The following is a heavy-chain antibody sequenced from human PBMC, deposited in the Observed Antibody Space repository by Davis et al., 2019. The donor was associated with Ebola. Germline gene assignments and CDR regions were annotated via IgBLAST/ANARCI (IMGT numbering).Heavy chain of an antibody. D-gene: IGHD1-26*01. CDR1: GFTFSSYA. V-gene: IGHV3-30-3*01. Sequence: PGGSLRLSCAASGFTFSSYAMHWVRQAPGKGLEWVAVISYDGSNKYYADSVKGRFTISRDNSKNTLYLQMNSLRAEDTAVYYCAKGGEVGATGALYYYYYYMDVWGKGTTVTVSS. CDR2: ISYDGSNK. CDR3: AKGGEVGATGALYYYYYYMDV. J-gene: IGHJ6*03.